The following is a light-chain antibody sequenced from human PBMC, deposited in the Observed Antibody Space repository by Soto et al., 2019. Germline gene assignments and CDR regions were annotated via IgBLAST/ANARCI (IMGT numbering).Light chain of an antibody. V-gene: IGKV4-1*01. CDR2: WAS. CDR1: QSLLEGANNKDY. Sequence: DIVMTQSPDSLTVSPGERATINCKSSQSLLEGANNKDYLAWYQQKPGQPPKLLIYWASTRESGVPDRFSGSGSGTDFTLTIRGLQAEDVAVYYCQQYYSPSYTFGQGTKVEIK. CDR3: QQYYSPSYT. J-gene: IGKJ2*01.